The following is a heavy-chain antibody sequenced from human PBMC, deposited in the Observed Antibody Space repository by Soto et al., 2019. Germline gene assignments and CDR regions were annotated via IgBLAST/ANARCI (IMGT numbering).Heavy chain of an antibody. J-gene: IGHJ5*02. CDR3: TRDASRDSSARGWFDP. CDR2: ISSNSAYI. CDR1: VFTCRSFT. Sequence: WSLRLSCPASVFTCRSFTMNWFRQAPGKGLEWVSTISSNSAYIYYTDALRGRFTISRDNAKNSLHLQMNSLRAEDTAVYYCTRDASRDSSARGWFDPWGPGTLVTVSS. D-gene: IGHD6-13*01. V-gene: IGHV3-21*01.